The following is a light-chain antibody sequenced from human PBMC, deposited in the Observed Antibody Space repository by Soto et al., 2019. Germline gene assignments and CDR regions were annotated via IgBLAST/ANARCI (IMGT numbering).Light chain of an antibody. CDR3: SLYSSNGILI. CDR1: RSDIGDSDY. Sequence: SALTQPASVSGSPGQSITISCTGTRSDIGDSDYVSWYQQHPGKAPKLIIYEVIHRPSGVSNRFSGSKSDNTASLTISGLQAEDESDYFCSLYSSNGILIFGPGTKVTVL. J-gene: IGLJ1*01. V-gene: IGLV2-14*01. CDR2: EVI.